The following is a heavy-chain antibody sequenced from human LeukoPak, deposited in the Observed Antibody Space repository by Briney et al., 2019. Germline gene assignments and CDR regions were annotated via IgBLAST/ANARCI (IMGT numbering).Heavy chain of an antibody. CDR2: ISYDGSDK. CDR1: GFIVSSNY. Sequence: GGSLRLSCAASGFIVSSNYMSWVRQAPGKGLEWVAVISYDGSDKYYADSVKGRFTISRDNSKNTLYLQMNSLRAEDTAVYYCAREGYSSSWSASYYYYYGMDVWGQGTTVTVSS. V-gene: IGHV3-30-3*01. D-gene: IGHD6-13*01. CDR3: AREGYSSSWSASYYYYYGMDV. J-gene: IGHJ6*02.